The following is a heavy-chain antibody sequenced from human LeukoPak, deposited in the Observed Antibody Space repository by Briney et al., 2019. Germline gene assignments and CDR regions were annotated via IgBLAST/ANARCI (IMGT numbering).Heavy chain of an antibody. CDR1: GGSFSGYY. D-gene: IGHD2-2*01. Sequence: PSETLSLTCAVYGGSFSGYYWSWIRQPPGKGLEWIGEINHSGSTNYNPSLKSRVTISVDTSKNQFTLKLSSVTAADTAVYYCARGPVSAATYDNWGQGTLVTVSS. J-gene: IGHJ4*02. V-gene: IGHV4-34*01. CDR2: INHSGST. CDR3: ARGPVSAATYDN.